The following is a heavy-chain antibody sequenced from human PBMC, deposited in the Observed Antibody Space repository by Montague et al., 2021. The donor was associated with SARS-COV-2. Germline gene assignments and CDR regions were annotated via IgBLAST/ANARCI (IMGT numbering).Heavy chain of an antibody. CDR3: SGGGGMIRGVVDF. Sequence: SLRLSCAASGFTFDDYGMSWVRQVPGKGLEWVSGISRSGDRTVYGDSVKGRFTISRDNAKNSLYLQMNSLRVEDTAFYYCSGGGGMIRGVVDFWGQGILVSVSS. CDR2: ISRSGDRT. V-gene: IGHV3-20*04. CDR1: GFTFDDYG. D-gene: IGHD3-10*01. J-gene: IGHJ4*02.